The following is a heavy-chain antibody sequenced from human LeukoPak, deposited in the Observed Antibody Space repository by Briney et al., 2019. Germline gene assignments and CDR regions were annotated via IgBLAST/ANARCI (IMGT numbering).Heavy chain of an antibody. D-gene: IGHD6-13*01. J-gene: IGHJ3*02. Sequence: GGSLRLSCAASGFTFSDYYMSWIRQAPGKGLEWVSYISSSGGTIYYPDSVRGRFTISRDNAKNSLYLQMNSLRAEDTAVYYCARGRGIAADGAFDIWGQGTVVTVSS. CDR3: ARGRGIAADGAFDI. CDR2: ISSSGGTI. CDR1: GFTFSDYY. V-gene: IGHV3-11*01.